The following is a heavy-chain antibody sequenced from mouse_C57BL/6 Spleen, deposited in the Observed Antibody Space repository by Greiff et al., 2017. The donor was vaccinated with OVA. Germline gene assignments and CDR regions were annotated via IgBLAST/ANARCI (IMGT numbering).Heavy chain of an antibody. V-gene: IGHV1-80*01. CDR2: IYPGDGDT. CDR1: GYAFSSYW. Sequence: VKLQESGAELVKPGASVKISCKASGYAFSSYWMNWVKQRPGKGLEWIGQIYPGDGDTNYNGKFKGKATLTADKSSSTAYMQLSSLTSEDSAVYFCARSTTVVATRYAMDYWGQGTSVTVSS. D-gene: IGHD1-1*01. CDR3: ARSTTVVATRYAMDY. J-gene: IGHJ4*01.